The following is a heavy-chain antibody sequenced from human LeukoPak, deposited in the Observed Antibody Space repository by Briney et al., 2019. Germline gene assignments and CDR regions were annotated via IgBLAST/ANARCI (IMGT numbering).Heavy chain of an antibody. V-gene: IGHV4-59*01. J-gene: IGHJ3*02. CDR1: GGSIRSYY. CDR3: ARDGTGDAFDI. D-gene: IGHD1-7*01. CDR2: IYYSGST. Sequence: SETLSLTCTVSGGSIRSYYWSWIRQPPGKGLEWIGYIYYSGSTNYNPSLKSRVTISVDTSKNQFSLKLSSVTAADTAVYYCARDGTGDAFDIWGQGTMVTVSS.